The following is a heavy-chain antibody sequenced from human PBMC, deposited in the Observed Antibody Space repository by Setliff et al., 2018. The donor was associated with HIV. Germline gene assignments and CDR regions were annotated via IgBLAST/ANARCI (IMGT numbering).Heavy chain of an antibody. D-gene: IGHD3-10*01. V-gene: IGHV1-69*13. J-gene: IGHJ3*02. CDR3: ARGPPYFGSGSRPVAFDI. Sequence: SVKVSCKASGGTFNTYAISWVRQAPGQGLEWMGGIIPLFPTSTYAQKFQGRVTITADESTSTTYMDLNNLRSEDTAVYYCARGPPYFGSGSRPVAFDIWGQGTMVT. CDR1: GGTFNTYA. CDR2: IIPLFPTS.